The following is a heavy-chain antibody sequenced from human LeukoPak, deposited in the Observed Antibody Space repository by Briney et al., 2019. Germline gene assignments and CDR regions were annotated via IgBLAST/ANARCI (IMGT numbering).Heavy chain of an antibody. CDR2: IYYSGST. D-gene: IGHD2-21*02. CDR3: ARVEVVTARDAFDI. V-gene: IGHV4-39*07. Sequence: SETLSLTCTVSGGSISSSSYYWGWFRQPPGKGLEWIGSIYYSGSTYYNPSLKSRVTISVDKSKNQFSLKLSSVTAADTAVYYCARVEVVTARDAFDIWGQGTMVTVSS. J-gene: IGHJ3*02. CDR1: GGSISSSSYY.